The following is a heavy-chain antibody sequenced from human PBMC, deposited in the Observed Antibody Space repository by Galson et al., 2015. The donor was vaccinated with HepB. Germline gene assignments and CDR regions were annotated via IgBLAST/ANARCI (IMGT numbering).Heavy chain of an antibody. CDR3: ARVSFRGSSPPRENYYGMDV. Sequence: CAISGDSVSSNSAAWNRIRQSPSRGLEWLGRTYYRSKWYNDYATSVKSRITIKADTSKNQLSLQLNSVTPEDTAVFYCARVSFRGSSPPRENYYGMDVWGQGTTVIVSS. CDR1: GDSVSSNSAA. V-gene: IGHV6-1*01. D-gene: IGHD2-2*01. J-gene: IGHJ6*02. CDR2: TYYRSKWYN.